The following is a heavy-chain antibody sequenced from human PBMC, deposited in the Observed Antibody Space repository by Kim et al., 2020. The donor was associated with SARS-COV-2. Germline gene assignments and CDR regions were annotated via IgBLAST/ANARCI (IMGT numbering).Heavy chain of an antibody. V-gene: IGHV3-49*02. D-gene: IGHD5-12*01. CDR3: TRARGYDFILDY. Sequence: SAATVKGRFTITRDDSKSFAYLQMNSLKTEDTAVYYCTRARGYDFILDYWGQGTLVTVSS. J-gene: IGHJ4*02.